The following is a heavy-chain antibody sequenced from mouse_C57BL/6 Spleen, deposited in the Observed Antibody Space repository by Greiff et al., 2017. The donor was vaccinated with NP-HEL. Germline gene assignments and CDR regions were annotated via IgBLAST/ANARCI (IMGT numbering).Heavy chain of an antibody. Sequence: QVQLKESGAELMKPGASVKLSCKATGYTFTGYWIEWVKQRPGHGLEWIGEILPGSGSTNYNEKFKGKATFTADTSSNPAYMQISSLTSEDTAVYYCTFTSAMDYWGQGTSVTVSS. CDR3: TFTSAMDY. CDR2: ILPGSGST. V-gene: IGHV1-9*01. J-gene: IGHJ4*01. CDR1: GYTFTGYW. D-gene: IGHD1-1*01.